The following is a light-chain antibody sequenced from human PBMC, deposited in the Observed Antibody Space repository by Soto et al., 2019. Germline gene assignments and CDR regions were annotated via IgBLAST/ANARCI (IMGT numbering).Light chain of an antibody. Sequence: DIQMSQSPSTLSASVGDTVTISCRASRSLTRWLAWYQQKPGKAPELLIYETSILQSGVPSRFSAGGSGTDITLTISGLEPDEIATYYCQQYSTFLTFGQGTRVELK. CDR3: QQYSTFLT. CDR2: ETS. J-gene: IGKJ1*01. V-gene: IGKV1-5*03. CDR1: RSLTRW.